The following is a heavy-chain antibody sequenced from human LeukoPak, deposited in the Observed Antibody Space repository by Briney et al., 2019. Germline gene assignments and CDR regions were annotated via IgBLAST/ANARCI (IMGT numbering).Heavy chain of an antibody. J-gene: IGHJ3*01. CDR3: AKSTSSWYGGPFDL. Sequence: PGGSLRLSCAASGLSFTSYGIIWVRQAPGKGLEWVSGISGSGGSTYNADSVKGRFTISRDNSKNTLFLQMNSLRAEDTAAYYCAKSTSSWYGGPFDLWGRGTMVTVSS. CDR1: GLSFTSYG. CDR2: ISGSGGST. V-gene: IGHV3-23*01. D-gene: IGHD6-13*01.